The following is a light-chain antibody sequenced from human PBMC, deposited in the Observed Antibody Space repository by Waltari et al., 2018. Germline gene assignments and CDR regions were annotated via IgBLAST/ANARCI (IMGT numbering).Light chain of an antibody. CDR1: SWPIPYI. CDR3: ETWDSKHHI. Sequence: QPLLTQSSSAPSSLGSSLKLTCTLSSWPIPYIITWHQQQPGKAPRYLMKIESSGTFNRGSGVPDRFSGSTSEADFYLTISNLQSEDEADYYCETWDSKHHIFGGGTKLTVL. J-gene: IGLJ2*01. CDR2: IESSGTF. V-gene: IGLV4-60*03.